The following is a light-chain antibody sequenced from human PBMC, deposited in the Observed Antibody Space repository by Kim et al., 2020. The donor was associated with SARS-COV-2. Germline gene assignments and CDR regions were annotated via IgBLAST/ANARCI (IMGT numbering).Light chain of an antibody. Sequence: TPGERATHSFRPSQSLKSSNLAVYQQKPGRAPRLLIYGTSRRATGIPDSFDGGGSGTDFAHANNRLESEYFAVYYCQQYDTFPYTVGQGTKLEI. CDR1: QSLKSSN. V-gene: IGKV3-20*01. J-gene: IGKJ2*01. CDR2: GTS. CDR3: QQYDTFPYT.